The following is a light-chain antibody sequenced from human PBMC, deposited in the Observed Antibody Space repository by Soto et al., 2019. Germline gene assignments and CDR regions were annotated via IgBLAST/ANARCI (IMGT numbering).Light chain of an antibody. Sequence: EIVLTQSPATLSLSPGERATLSCRASQSVMTYLGWYHQKAGQAPRLLIYDSSNRATGIPDRFSGSGSGTDFTLTISSLESEDFAVYYCQQRSVWPRTFGQGTKLEIK. J-gene: IGKJ2*01. CDR1: QSVMTY. CDR3: QQRSVWPRT. CDR2: DSS. V-gene: IGKV3-11*01.